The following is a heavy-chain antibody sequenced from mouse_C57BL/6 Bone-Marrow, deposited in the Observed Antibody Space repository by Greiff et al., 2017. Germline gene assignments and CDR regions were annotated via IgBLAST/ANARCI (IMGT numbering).Heavy chain of an antibody. V-gene: IGHV1-82*01. CDR1: GYAFSSSW. CDR3: ARGGHITTVVAGNFDS. D-gene: IGHD1-1*01. CDR2: IYPGDGDT. J-gene: IGHJ2*01. Sequence: QVQLQQSGPELVKPGASVKISCKASGYAFSSSWMNWVQQRPGKGLEWIGRIYPGDGDTNYNGKFKGKATLTADKSSSTAYMQLSSLTSEDSAVYFWARGGHITTVVAGNFDSWGQGTTLTVSS.